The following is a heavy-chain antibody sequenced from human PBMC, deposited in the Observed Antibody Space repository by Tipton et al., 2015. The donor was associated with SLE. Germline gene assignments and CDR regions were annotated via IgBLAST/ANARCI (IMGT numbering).Heavy chain of an antibody. CDR3: ARRRDSSSEFDY. D-gene: IGHD6-6*01. CDR1: GGSISSHY. V-gene: IGHV4-59*11. Sequence: LRLSCTVSGGSISSHYWSWIRQPPGKGLEWIGYIYYSGSTNYNPSLKSRVTISVDASKNQFSLKLSSVTTADTAVYYCARRRDSSSEFDYWGRGTLVTVSS. CDR2: IYYSGST. J-gene: IGHJ4*02.